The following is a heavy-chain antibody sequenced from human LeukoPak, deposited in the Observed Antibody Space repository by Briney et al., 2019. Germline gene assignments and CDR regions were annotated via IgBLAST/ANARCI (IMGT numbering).Heavy chain of an antibody. CDR3: ARHIGAVAGREIFDY. J-gene: IGHJ4*02. V-gene: IGHV4-59*08. CDR2: MYYIGSA. D-gene: IGHD6-19*01. CDR1: GGSIRGFY. Sequence: PSGTLSLTRNVSGGSIRGFYWSWIRQPPGKGLGGVGYMYYIGSATYNPSLKSRVTMSIDTSNNQFSLRLTSVTAADTAVYYCARHIGAVAGREIFDYWGQGTLVTVSS.